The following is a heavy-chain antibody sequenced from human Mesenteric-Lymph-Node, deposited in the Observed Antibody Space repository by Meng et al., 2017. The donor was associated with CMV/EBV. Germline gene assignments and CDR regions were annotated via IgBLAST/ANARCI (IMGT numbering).Heavy chain of an antibody. CDR2: IYYSGST. CDR3: ARGTLGGRGDYFDY. Sequence: ETLSLTCTVSGGSISSYYWSWVRQPPGKGLEWIGYIYYSGSTNYNPSLKSRVTISVDTSKNQFSLKLSSVTAADTAVYYCARGTLGGRGDYFDYWGQGTLVTVST. J-gene: IGHJ4*02. D-gene: IGHD3-10*01. CDR1: GGSISSYY. V-gene: IGHV4-59*01.